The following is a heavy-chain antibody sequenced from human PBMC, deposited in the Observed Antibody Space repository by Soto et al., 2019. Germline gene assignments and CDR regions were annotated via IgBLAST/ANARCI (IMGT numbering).Heavy chain of an antibody. V-gene: IGHV5-51*01. CDR3: ARHYPPEVVAARIRQNGMDV. J-gene: IGHJ6*02. D-gene: IGHD2-15*01. CDR2: IYPEDSET. CDR1: GYSFTNYL. Sequence: PGESLNISCEGSGYSFTNYLIGWVRQMPGKDLEWIGIIYPEDSETRYSPSFQGHVTISADKSISTAYLQWSSLKASDTAMYYCARHYPPEVVAARIRQNGMDVWGQGTTVTVSS.